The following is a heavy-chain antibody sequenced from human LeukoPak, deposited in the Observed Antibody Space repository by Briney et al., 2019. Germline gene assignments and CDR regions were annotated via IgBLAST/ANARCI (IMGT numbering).Heavy chain of an antibody. D-gene: IGHD3-22*01. J-gene: IGHJ4*02. CDR3: ARDPYDSSAYYYSYFDY. V-gene: IGHV1-8*02. CDR1: GYTFTSYD. Sequence: VASVKVSCKASGYTFTSYDINWVRQATGQGLEWMGWMNPNSGNTGYAQKFQGRVTMTRDTSISTAYMELSRLRSDDTAVYYCARDPYDSSAYYYSYFDYWGQGTLVTVSS. CDR2: MNPNSGNT.